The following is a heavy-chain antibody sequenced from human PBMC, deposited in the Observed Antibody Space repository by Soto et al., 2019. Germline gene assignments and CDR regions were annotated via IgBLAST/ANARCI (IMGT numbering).Heavy chain of an antibody. D-gene: IGHD3-16*02. CDR2: MNPDSGNT. CDR3: AIWGSYRDYFDY. V-gene: IGHV1-8*01. Sequence: QVQLVQSGAEVKKPGASVKVSCKASGYTFTSYDINWVRQATGQGLEWMGWMNPDSGNTGYAQKFQGRVTMTRNTSISTAYMELSSLRSEDTAVYYCAIWGSYRDYFDYWGQGTLVTVSS. J-gene: IGHJ4*02. CDR1: GYTFTSYD.